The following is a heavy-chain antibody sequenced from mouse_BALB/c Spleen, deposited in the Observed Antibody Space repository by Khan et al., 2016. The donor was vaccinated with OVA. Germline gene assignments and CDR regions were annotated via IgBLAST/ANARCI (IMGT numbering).Heavy chain of an antibody. CDR2: ISYSGST. J-gene: IGHJ2*01. Sequence: EVQLVETGPGLVKPSQSLSLTCTVTGYSITSGYGWNWIRQFPGNKLEWMGYISYSGSTNYNPSLKSRISITRDTSKNQFFLQLNSVTTEDTATYYWARTTRIKYWGQGTTLTVSS. V-gene: IGHV3-2*02. CDR3: ARTTRIKY. CDR1: GYSITSGYG. D-gene: IGHD2-12*01.